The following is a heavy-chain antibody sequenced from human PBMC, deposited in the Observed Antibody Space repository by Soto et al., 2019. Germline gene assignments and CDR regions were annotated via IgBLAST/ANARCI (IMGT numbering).Heavy chain of an antibody. Sequence: PGGSLRLSCTVSGFTFSSYAMTWVRQAPGMGLQWVSFISAGGDKTHYAESVKGRFTISRDNSKNTLFLQMNGLRGDDTAIYYCAKGPTSSTGWPAYFDHWGQGTLVTVSS. CDR2: ISAGGDKT. V-gene: IGHV3-23*01. CDR3: AKGPTSSTGWPAYFDH. J-gene: IGHJ4*02. D-gene: IGHD6-19*01. CDR1: GFTFSSYA.